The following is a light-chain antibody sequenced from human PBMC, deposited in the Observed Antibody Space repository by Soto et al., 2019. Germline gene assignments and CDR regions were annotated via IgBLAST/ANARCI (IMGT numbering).Light chain of an antibody. CDR2: DAS. CDR3: QQRSNWPSIT. V-gene: IGKV3-11*01. Sequence: EVVLTQSPATLSLSPGERATLSCRASQSVSSFLAWYQQKPGQAPRLLIYDASNRATGIPARFSGSGSGTDFALTINSLEPEAFAVYYCQQRSNWPSITFGQGTRLEIK. J-gene: IGKJ5*01. CDR1: QSVSSF.